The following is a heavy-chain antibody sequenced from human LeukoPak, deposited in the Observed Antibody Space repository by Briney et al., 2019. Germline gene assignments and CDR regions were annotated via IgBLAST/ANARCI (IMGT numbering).Heavy chain of an antibody. Sequence: GGSLGLSCAASGFSFNGFEMNWVRQGPGKGLEWVSPISSSGSDMFYADSVRGRFTISRDNGKNSLFLQLTSLRVEDTGIYYCARERPLVGALDLWGQGTVVTVSS. D-gene: IGHD2-15*01. CDR3: ARERPLVGALDL. J-gene: IGHJ5*02. CDR2: ISSSGSDM. V-gene: IGHV3-48*03. CDR1: GFSFNGFE.